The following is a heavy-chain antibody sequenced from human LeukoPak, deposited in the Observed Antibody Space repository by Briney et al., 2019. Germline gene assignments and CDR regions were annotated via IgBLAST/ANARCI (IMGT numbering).Heavy chain of an antibody. V-gene: IGHV4-59*01. D-gene: IGHD6-19*01. J-gene: IGHJ4*02. Sequence: PSETLSLTCTVSGDSIRTYYWSWIRQPPGKGLEWIGYIYYNGNTNYSPSLKSRVTMSVDTSKNQFSLRLSSVTAADTAVYYCAIGWYYFDYWGRGALVTVSS. CDR2: IYYNGNT. CDR3: AIGWYYFDY. CDR1: GDSIRTYY.